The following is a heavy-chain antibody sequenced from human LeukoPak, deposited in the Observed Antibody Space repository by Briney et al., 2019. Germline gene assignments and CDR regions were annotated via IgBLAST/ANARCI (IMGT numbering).Heavy chain of an antibody. V-gene: IGHV1-46*01. CDR2: INPSGGST. D-gene: IGHD3-10*01. J-gene: IGHJ4*02. CDR3: ARGPGIWFGELLGQYYFDY. CDR1: GYTFTGYY. Sequence: ASVKVSCKASGYTFTGYYMHWVRQAPGQGLEWMGIINPSGGSTSYAQKFQGRVTMTRDTSTSTVYMELCSLRSEDTAVYYCARGPGIWFGELLGQYYFDYWGQGTLVTVSS.